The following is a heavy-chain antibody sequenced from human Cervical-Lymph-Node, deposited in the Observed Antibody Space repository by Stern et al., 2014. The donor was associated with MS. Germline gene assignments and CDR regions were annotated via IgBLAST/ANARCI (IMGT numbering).Heavy chain of an antibody. D-gene: IGHD2-21*02. CDR1: GGAVSDYY. Sequence: VQLGESGPGLVKPSETLSLTCTVSGGAVSDYYWTWIRQRPGKGLEWIGYISDTGTTNYNPSLHSRVTITLDTSQNQVSLRLRSVTAADTAVYYCARDPSTTASDWFFDLWGRGSLVTVSS. CDR2: ISDTGTT. V-gene: IGHV4-59*02. CDR3: ARDPSTTASDWFFDL. J-gene: IGHJ2*01.